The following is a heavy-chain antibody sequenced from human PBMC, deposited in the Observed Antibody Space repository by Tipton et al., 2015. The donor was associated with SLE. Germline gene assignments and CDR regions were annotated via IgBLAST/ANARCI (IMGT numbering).Heavy chain of an antibody. CDR1: GGSISSSSYY. CDR3: ARTFPYGGFDP. D-gene: IGHD4-23*01. V-gene: IGHV4-39*07. CDR2: IYYSGST. J-gene: IGHJ5*02. Sequence: TLSLTCTVSGGSISSSSYYWGWIRQPPGKGLEWIGSIYYSGSTYYNPSLKIRVTISVDTSKNQFSLKLSSVTAADTAVYYCARTFPYGGFDPWGQGTLVTVSS.